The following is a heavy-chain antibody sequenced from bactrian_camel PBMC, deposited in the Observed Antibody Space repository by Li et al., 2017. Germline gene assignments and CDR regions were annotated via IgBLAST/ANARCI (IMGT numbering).Heavy chain of an antibody. J-gene: IGHJ4*01. Sequence: HVQLVESGGGLVQPGGSLRLSCAASGFTFSNYGMIWVRQAPGKGLEYVSAIDDDSSTTRYANSAKGRFTISRDNAKNTLYLQLNSLKTEDTAMYYCASLREYNYWGQGTQVTVS. CDR2: IDDDSSTT. V-gene: IGHV3S1*01. CDR3: ASLREYNY. CDR1: GFTFSNYG.